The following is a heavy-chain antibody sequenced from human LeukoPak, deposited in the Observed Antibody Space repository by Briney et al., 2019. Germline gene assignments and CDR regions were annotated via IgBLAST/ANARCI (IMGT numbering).Heavy chain of an antibody. D-gene: IGHD3-22*01. J-gene: IGHJ4*02. Sequence: SETLSLTCAVYGGSFSGYYWSWIRQPRGKGVEWSGEINHSGSTNYNPALKSRGTISVDTSKNQFSLKLSSVTAADTAVYYCASHYYDSSGYYRWLDYWGQGTLVTVSS. CDR2: INHSGST. CDR1: GGSFSGYY. CDR3: ASHYYDSSGYYRWLDY. V-gene: IGHV4-34*01.